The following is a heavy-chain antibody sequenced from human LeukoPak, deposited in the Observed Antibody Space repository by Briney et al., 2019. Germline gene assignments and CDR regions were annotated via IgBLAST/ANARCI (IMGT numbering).Heavy chain of an antibody. V-gene: IGHV4-59*01. CDR1: GGSISSYY. D-gene: IGHD6-13*01. CDR3: ARGEAAAGTCYFDY. J-gene: IGHJ4*02. CDR2: IYYSGST. Sequence: SETLSLTCTVSGGSISSYYWGWIRQPPGKGLEWIGYIYYSGSTNYNPSLKSRVTISVGTSKNQFSLKLSSVTAADTAVYYCARGEAAAGTCYFDYWGQGTLVTVSS.